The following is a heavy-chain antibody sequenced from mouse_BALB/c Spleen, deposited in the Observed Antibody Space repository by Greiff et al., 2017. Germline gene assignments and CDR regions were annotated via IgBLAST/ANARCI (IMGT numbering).Heavy chain of an antibody. V-gene: IGHV1-5*01. CDR2: IYPGNSDT. CDR3: TRPGSTMITKDWYFDV. D-gene: IGHD2-4*01. J-gene: IGHJ1*01. Sequence: EVQLQQSGTVLARPGASVKMSCKASGYTFTSYWMHWVKQRPGQGLEWIGAIYPGNSDTSYNQKFKGKAKLTAVTSTSTAYMELSSLTNEDSAVYYCTRPGSTMITKDWYFDVWGAGTTVTVSS. CDR1: GYTFTSYW.